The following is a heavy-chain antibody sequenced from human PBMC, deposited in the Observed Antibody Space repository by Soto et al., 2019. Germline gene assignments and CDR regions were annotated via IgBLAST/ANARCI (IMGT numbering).Heavy chain of an antibody. CDR3: ARDSATLVPGV. CDR2: ISAYNGNT. V-gene: IGHV1-18*01. J-gene: IGHJ6*02. CDR1: GYTFIRNG. Sequence: QVQLVQSGAEVKEPGASVKVSCKASGYTFIRNGISWVRQAPGQGLEWMGWISAYNGNTEYAQKFQGRVTMTTDTSTSTAYMELRNLRSDDTAVYYCARDSATLVPGVWGQGTTVTVSS. D-gene: IGHD3-10*01.